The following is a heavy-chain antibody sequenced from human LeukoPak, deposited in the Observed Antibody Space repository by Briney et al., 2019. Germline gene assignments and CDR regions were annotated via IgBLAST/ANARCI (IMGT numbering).Heavy chain of an antibody. CDR2: ISGSGGST. D-gene: IGHD1-26*01. J-gene: IGHJ4*02. CDR3: AKVTGAPYYFDY. CDR1: GITFSSYA. Sequence: PGGPLRLSCATSGITFSSYAMSWVRQATGKGLEWVSTISGSGGSTYYADSVKGRFSISRDNSKNTLYLQMNSLRAEDTAVYYCAKVTGAPYYFDYWGQGTLVTVSS. V-gene: IGHV3-23*01.